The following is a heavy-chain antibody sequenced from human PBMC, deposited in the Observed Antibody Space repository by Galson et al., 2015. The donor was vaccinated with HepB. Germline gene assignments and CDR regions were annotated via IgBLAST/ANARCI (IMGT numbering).Heavy chain of an antibody. J-gene: IGHJ6*02. V-gene: IGHV1-69*10. CDR2: IIPIFGIA. Sequence: SVKVSCKASGGTFSSYAISWVRQAPGQGLEWMGGIIPIFGIANYAQKFQGRVTITADKSTSTAYMELSSLRSEDTAVYYCASYIMPSPTHGMDVWGQGTTVTVSS. CDR1: GGTFSSYA. CDR3: ASYIMPSPTHGMDV. D-gene: IGHD2-2*01.